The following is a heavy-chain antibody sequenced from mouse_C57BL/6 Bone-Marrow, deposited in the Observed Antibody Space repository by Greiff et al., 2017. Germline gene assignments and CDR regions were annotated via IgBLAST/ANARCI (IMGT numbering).Heavy chain of an antibody. CDR1: GYTFTDYY. J-gene: IGHJ4*01. CDR3: AREGNYYGSPYAMDY. Sequence: EVQLQQSGPVLVKPGASVNMSCKASGYTFTDYYMNWVKQSHGKSLEWIGVINPYNGGTSYNQKFKGKATLTVDKSSSTAYMELNSLTSEDSAVYYCAREGNYYGSPYAMDYWGQGTSVTVSS. CDR2: INPYNGGT. D-gene: IGHD1-1*01. V-gene: IGHV1-19*01.